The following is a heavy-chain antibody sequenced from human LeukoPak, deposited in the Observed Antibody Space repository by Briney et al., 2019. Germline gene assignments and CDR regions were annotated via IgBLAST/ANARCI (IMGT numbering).Heavy chain of an antibody. CDR1: GGSISSYY. CDR3: ARVWYDSSGYYHPFDY. Sequence: PSETLSLTCTVSGGSISSYYRSWIRQPPGRGLEWIGYIYYSGSTNYNPSLKSRVTISVDTSKNQFSLKLSSVTAADTAVYYCARVWYDSSGYYHPFDYWGQGTLVTVSS. D-gene: IGHD3-22*01. CDR2: IYYSGST. J-gene: IGHJ4*02. V-gene: IGHV4-59*01.